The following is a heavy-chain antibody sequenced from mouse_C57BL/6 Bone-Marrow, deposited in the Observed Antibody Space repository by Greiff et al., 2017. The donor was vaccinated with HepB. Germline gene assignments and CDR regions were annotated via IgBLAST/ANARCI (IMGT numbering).Heavy chain of an antibody. CDR2: IDPENGDT. CDR1: GFNIKDDY. CDR3: TTDGNYEGGDY. D-gene: IGHD2-1*01. J-gene: IGHJ2*01. V-gene: IGHV14-4*01. Sequence: VQLKQSGAELVRPGASVKLSCTASGFNIKDDYMHWVKQRPEQGLEWIGWIDPENGDTEYASKFQGKATITADTSSNTAYLQLSSLTSEDTAVYYCTTDGNYEGGDYWGQGTTLTVSS.